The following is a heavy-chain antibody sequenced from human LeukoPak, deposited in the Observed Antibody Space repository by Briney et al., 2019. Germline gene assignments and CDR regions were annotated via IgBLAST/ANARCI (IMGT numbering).Heavy chain of an antibody. CDR3: ARRAGAYSHPYDY. Sequence: ASVKVSCKASGYTFTGYYMQWGRQAPGQGLEWMGWINPHSGSTNYAQKFQGRVTMTKDTAISTAYMELSRLRSDDTAVYYWARRAGAYSHPYDYWGQGTLVTVSS. CDR1: GYTFTGYY. D-gene: IGHD4/OR15-4a*01. J-gene: IGHJ4*02. CDR2: INPHSGST. V-gene: IGHV1-2*02.